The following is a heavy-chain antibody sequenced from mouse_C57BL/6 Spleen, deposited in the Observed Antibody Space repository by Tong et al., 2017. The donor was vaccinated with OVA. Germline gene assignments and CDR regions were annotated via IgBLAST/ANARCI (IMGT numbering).Heavy chain of an antibody. CDR3: ARGGGIGHFDY. Sequence: EVQLQESGPELVKPGASVKISCKASGYTFTDYYMNWVKQSHGKSLEWIGDINPNNGGTSYNQKFKGKATLTVDKSSSTADMELRRLTTEDSAVYYCARGGGIGHFDYWGQGTTLTVSS. CDR2: INPNNGGT. CDR1: GYTFTDYY. J-gene: IGHJ2*01. V-gene: IGHV1-26*01.